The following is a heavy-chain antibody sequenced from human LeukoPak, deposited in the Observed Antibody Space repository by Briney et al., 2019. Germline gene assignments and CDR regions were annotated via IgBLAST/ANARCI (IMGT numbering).Heavy chain of an antibody. V-gene: IGHV4-59*01. CDR1: GGSISSYY. J-gene: IGHJ4*02. D-gene: IGHD2-2*01. Sequence: PSETLSLTCTVSGGSISSYYWSWIRQPPGKGLEWIGYIYYSGSTNYNPSLKSRVSISVDTSKNQFSLKLSSVTAADTAVYYCARDSGSSRGLSEYYYFDYWGQGTLVTVSS. CDR3: ARDSGSSRGLSEYYYFDY. CDR2: IYYSGST.